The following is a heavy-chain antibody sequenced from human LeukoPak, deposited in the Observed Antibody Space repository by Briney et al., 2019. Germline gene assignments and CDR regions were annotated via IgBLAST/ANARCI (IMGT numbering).Heavy chain of an antibody. J-gene: IGHJ4*02. CDR1: GYTLTDYY. CDR2: INPNSGDT. Sequence: ASVKASCKASGYTLTDYYIHWLRQAPGQGLEWVGWINPNSGDTKYTQIFEGRVDMTRDMSANTAYMEMSRLTSDDTAVYYCARDVSFFRGRTGVYYLFDLWGQGTLVTVSS. D-gene: IGHD3-10*01. CDR3: ARDVSFFRGRTGVYYLFDL. V-gene: IGHV1-2*02.